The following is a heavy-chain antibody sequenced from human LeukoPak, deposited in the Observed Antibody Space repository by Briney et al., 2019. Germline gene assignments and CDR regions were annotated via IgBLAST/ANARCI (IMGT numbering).Heavy chain of an antibody. CDR3: ANGGTYSSGP. V-gene: IGHV3-7*01. J-gene: IGHJ5*02. Sequence: GGSLRLSCAASGFALSNYWMSWVRQAPGKGLEWVANIKRDGSDKYYVDSVKGRFTISRDNAENSLYLEVNSLRAEDTAVYYCANGGTYSSGPWGQGTLVTVSS. CDR1: GFALSNYW. D-gene: IGHD3-22*01. CDR2: IKRDGSDK.